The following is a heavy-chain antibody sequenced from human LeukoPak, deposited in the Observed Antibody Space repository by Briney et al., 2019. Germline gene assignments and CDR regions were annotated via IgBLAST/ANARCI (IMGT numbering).Heavy chain of an antibody. CDR3: AREGGPRPNFDY. CDR1: GGYISSYY. D-gene: IGHD1-26*01. V-gene: IGHV4-4*07. J-gene: IGHJ4*02. CDR2: ISTSGST. Sequence: PETLSLTCSVSGGYISSYYWSWIRQPAGKGLESIGHISTSGSTNYNPSLKSRVTISVDTSKNQFSLKLSSVTAADTAVYYCAREGGPRPNFDYWGQGTLVTVSS.